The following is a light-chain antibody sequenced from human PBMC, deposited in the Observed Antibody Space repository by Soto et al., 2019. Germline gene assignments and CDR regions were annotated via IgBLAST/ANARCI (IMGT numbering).Light chain of an antibody. CDR2: GAS. Sequence: DIQMTQSPPSLSASVGDRVTITCRASQGISSYLAWYQQRPGEVPKLLIHGASTLQSGVPSRFSGFGSETEFTLNISSLQPEDVATYYCQKYNSAPYTFGQGTKLEIK. CDR3: QKYNSAPYT. J-gene: IGKJ2*01. CDR1: QGISSY. V-gene: IGKV1-27*01.